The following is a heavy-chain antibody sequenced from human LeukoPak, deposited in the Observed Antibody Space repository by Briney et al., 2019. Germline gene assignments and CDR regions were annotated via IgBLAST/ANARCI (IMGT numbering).Heavy chain of an antibody. Sequence: SETLSLTCAVYGGSFSGYYWSWIRQPPGKGLEWIGEINHSGSTYYNPSLKSRVIISVDTSKNHFSLKLSSVTAADTAVYYCARAQWELLADYFDYWGQGTLVTVSS. V-gene: IGHV4-34*01. CDR3: ARAQWELLADYFDY. D-gene: IGHD1-26*01. CDR2: INHSGST. CDR1: GGSFSGYY. J-gene: IGHJ4*02.